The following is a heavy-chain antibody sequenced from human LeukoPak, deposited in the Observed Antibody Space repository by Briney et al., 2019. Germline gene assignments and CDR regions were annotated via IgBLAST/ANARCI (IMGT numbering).Heavy chain of an antibody. J-gene: IGHJ3*01. V-gene: IGHV3-23*01. CDR1: GFTFSTFA. Sequence: GGSLRLSCAASGFTFSTFAMIWVRQPPGKGLEWVSSIFPSGGEIHYADSVRGRFTISRDNSKSTLSLQMNSLRAGDTAVYYCARQAVARPFDLWGQGTMVAVSS. CDR2: IFPSGGEI. CDR3: ARQAVARPFDL.